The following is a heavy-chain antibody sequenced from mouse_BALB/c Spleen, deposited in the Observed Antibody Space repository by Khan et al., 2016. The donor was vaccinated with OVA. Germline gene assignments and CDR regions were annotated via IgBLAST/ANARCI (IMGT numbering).Heavy chain of an antibody. Sequence: EVQLQESGPGLVKPSQTVSLTCTVTGISITTGNYRWAWIRQFPENKLEWIGYIYYSGTITYNPSLTSRTTITRDTSKNQFFLEMNSLTAEDTATYYCAREHYGRFYAMDYWGQGTSVTVSS. J-gene: IGHJ4*01. CDR2: IYYSGTI. CDR3: AREHYGRFYAMDY. CDR1: GISITTGNYR. D-gene: IGHD1-1*01. V-gene: IGHV3-5*02.